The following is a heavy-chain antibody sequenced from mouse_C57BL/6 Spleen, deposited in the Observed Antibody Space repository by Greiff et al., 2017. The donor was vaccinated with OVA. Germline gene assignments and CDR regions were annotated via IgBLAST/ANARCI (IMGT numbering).Heavy chain of an antibody. J-gene: IGHJ1*03. Sequence: EVQVVESGGDLVKPGGSLKLSCAASGFTFSSYGMSWVRQTPDKRLEWVATISSGGSYTYYPDSVKGRFTISRDNAKNTLYLQMSSLKSEDTAMYYCARQRDWYFDVWGTGTTVTVSS. CDR2: ISSGGSYT. CDR1: GFTFSSYG. V-gene: IGHV5-6*01. CDR3: ARQRDWYFDV.